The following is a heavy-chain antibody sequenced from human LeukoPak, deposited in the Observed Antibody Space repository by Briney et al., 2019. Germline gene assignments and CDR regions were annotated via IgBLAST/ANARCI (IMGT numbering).Heavy chain of an antibody. D-gene: IGHD2-15*01. V-gene: IGHV3-23*01. Sequence: GGSLRLSCAASGFTFSSYAMSWVRQAPGKGLEWVSAISGGADKTFYAESVKGRFTISRDNSKDTLFLQMNSLKAEDMAVYYCAKALPDGGSCDYWGQGSLVAVSS. J-gene: IGHJ4*02. CDR2: ISGGADKT. CDR3: AKALPDGGSCDY. CDR1: GFTFSSYA.